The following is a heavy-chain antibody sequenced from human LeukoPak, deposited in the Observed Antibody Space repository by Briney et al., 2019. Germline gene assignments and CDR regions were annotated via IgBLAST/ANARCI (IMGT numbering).Heavy chain of an antibody. V-gene: IGHV1-46*01. J-gene: IGHJ6*02. CDR2: INPSGGST. CDR3: AAGDLNYYYGMDV. Sequence: ASEKVSCKASGYTFTSYYMHWVRQAPGQGLEWMGIINPSGGSTSYAQKFQGRVTMTRDTSTSTVYMELSSLRSEDTAVYYCAAGDLNYYYGMDVWGQGTTVTVSS. CDR1: GYTFTSYY.